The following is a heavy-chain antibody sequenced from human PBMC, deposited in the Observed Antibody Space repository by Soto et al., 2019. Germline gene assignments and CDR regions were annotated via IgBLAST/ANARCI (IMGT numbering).Heavy chain of an antibody. CDR1: GYTFTSYG. Sequence: ASVKVSCKASGYTFTSYGISWVRQAPGQGLEWMGGISPYNGTTNYAQKFQGRVTITTDTSTSTAYMELSSLRSEDTAVYYCARASRTYYYYYGMDVWGQGTMVTVSS. CDR3: ARASRTYYYYYGMDV. V-gene: IGHV1-18*01. J-gene: IGHJ6*02. CDR2: ISPYNGTT.